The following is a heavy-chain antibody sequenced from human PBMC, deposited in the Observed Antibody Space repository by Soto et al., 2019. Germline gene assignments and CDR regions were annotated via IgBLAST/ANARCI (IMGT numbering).Heavy chain of an antibody. D-gene: IGHD5-18*01. J-gene: IGHJ4*02. CDR2: IIPIFGTA. V-gene: IGHV1-69*01. CDR1: GGTFSRHA. Sequence: QVQLVQSGAEVRKPGSSVKVSCKASGGTFSRHAISWVRQAPGQGLEWMGGIIPIFGTANYAQKFQGRVTITADESTSTAYMELSSLRSEDTAVYYCASERGDTAMVSYWGQGTLVTVSS. CDR3: ASERGDTAMVSY.